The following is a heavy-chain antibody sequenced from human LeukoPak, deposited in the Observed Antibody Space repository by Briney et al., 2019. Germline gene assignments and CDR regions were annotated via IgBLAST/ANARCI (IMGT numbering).Heavy chain of an antibody. D-gene: IGHD6-19*01. Sequence: GGSLRLSCAASGFTVGSNYMSWVRQAPGKGLEWVSVIYSDGTTYYADSVKGRFTISRDNSKNTLYLQMNSLRAEDTAVYYCAKDPSRTSSGWYPHWGQGTLVTVSS. V-gene: IGHV3-53*01. CDR1: GFTVGSNY. CDR2: IYSDGTT. CDR3: AKDPSRTSSGWYPH. J-gene: IGHJ4*02.